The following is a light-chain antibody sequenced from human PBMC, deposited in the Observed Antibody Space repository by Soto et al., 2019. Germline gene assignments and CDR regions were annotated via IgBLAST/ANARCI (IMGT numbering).Light chain of an antibody. CDR1: SSDVGGYNY. J-gene: IGLJ1*01. CDR2: EVN. V-gene: IGLV2-8*01. Sequence: QSVLTQPPSASGTPGQSITIYCTGTSSDVGGYNYVSWYQQHPGKAPKLMIYEVNKRPSGVPDRFSASKSGNTASLTVSGLQAEDEADYYCSSYAGSNILFGTGTKVTVL. CDR3: SSYAGSNIL.